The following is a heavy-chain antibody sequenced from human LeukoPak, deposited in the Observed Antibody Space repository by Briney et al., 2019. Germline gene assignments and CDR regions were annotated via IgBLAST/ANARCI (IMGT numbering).Heavy chain of an antibody. J-gene: IGHJ4*02. Sequence: PSETLSLTCAVYGGSFSGYYWSWIRQPPGKGLEWIGEINHSGSTNYNPSLKSRVTISVDTSKNQFSLKLSSVTAADTAVYYCARRRPIVGAIGYWGQGTLVTVSS. CDR3: ARRRPIVGAIGY. V-gene: IGHV4-34*01. CDR1: GGSFSGYY. CDR2: INHSGST. D-gene: IGHD1-26*01.